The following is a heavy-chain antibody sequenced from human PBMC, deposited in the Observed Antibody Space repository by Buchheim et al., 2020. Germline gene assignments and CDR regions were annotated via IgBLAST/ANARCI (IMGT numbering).Heavy chain of an antibody. Sequence: QVQLVESGGGLVQPGRSLRLSCAASGFTFSSYGMHWVRQAPGKGLEWVAVISYDGSNKYYADSVKGRFTISRDNSKNKLYLQMNSLRAEDTAVYYCAKDLLLGYCSSTSCYHGYYGMDVWGQGTT. CDR1: GFTFSSYG. D-gene: IGHD2-2*01. J-gene: IGHJ6*02. V-gene: IGHV3-30*18. CDR2: ISYDGSNK. CDR3: AKDLLLGYCSSTSCYHGYYGMDV.